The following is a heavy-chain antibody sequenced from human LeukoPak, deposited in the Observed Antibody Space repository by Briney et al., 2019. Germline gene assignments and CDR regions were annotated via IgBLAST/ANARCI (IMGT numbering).Heavy chain of an antibody. CDR2: IYPGDSDT. D-gene: IGHD6-6*01. Sequence: GESLKISCKGSGYSFTSYWIGWVRQMPGKGLEWMGIIYPGDSDTRYSPSFQGQVTISADKSISTAYLQWSSLKASDTAMYYCARHGTSSSSYHHYYYMDVWGKGTTVTVSS. CDR3: ARHGTSSSSYHHYYYMDV. J-gene: IGHJ6*03. CDR1: GYSFTSYW. V-gene: IGHV5-51*01.